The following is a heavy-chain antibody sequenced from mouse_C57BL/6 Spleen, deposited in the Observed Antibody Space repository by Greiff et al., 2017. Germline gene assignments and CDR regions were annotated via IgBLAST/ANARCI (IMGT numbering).Heavy chain of an antibody. J-gene: IGHJ3*01. V-gene: IGHV5-16*01. CDR1: GFTFSDYY. D-gene: IGHD2-4*01. CDR2: INYDGSST. CDR3: ARDGATMIKGFAY. Sequence: VQLKESEGGLVQPGSSMKLSCTASGFTFSDYYMAWVRQVPEKGLEWVANINYDGSSTYYLDSLKSRFIISRDNAKNILYLQMSSLKSEDTATYYCARDGATMIKGFAYWGQGTLVTVSA.